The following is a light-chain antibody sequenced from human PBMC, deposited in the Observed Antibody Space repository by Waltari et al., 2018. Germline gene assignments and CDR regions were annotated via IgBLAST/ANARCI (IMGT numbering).Light chain of an antibody. J-gene: IGKJ2*03. CDR2: DAS. V-gene: IGKV3-15*01. CDR3: QQYNDWYS. Sequence: EKVMTQSPATLSVSPGEVVTLSCRASQSVSSNVAWYQHRPGQAPRLLIYDASRRASGVPARFSGSWSGTEFTLTISGLQSEDGALYYCQQYNDWYSFGQGTKLEIK. CDR1: QSVSSN.